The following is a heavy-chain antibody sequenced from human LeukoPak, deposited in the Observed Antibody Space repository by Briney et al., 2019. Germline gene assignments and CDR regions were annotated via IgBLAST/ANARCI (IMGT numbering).Heavy chain of an antibody. V-gene: IGHV3-7*01. CDR1: GFTFSAYW. CDR3: ARDDGFYSASGIYQNYFDH. J-gene: IGHJ4*02. D-gene: IGHD3-10*01. Sequence: GGSLRLSCAASGFTFSAYWMSWDRQAPGKGLEWVANLKQDGSEKYYVDSVKGRFTISRDNAKNSLYLQMNSLRGEDTAVYYCARDDGFYSASGIYQNYFDHWGQGILVTVSP. CDR2: LKQDGSEK.